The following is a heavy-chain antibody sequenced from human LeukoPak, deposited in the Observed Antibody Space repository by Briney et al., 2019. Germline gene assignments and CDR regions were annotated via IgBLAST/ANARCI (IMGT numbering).Heavy chain of an antibody. V-gene: IGHV3-23*01. Sequence: SGGSLRLSCAASGFTFSTYAMNWVRQAPGRGLEWVSGISGSGDNTYYADSVKGRFTISRGNSKNTLFLQMSSLRAEDTAVYYCARNRDLGDYYGSGSYDYWGQGTLVTVSS. CDR3: ARNRDLGDYYGSGSYDY. CDR1: GFTFSTYA. CDR2: ISGSGDNT. D-gene: IGHD3-10*01. J-gene: IGHJ4*02.